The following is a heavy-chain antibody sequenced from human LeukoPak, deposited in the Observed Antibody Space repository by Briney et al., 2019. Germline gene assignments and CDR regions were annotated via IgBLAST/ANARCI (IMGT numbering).Heavy chain of an antibody. CDR3: AKGYDSSGYSGAPFDY. CDR1: GFTISSYA. V-gene: IGHV3-23*01. D-gene: IGHD3-22*01. Sequence: GGSLRLSCAASGFTISSYAMSWVRQAPGKGLEWVSAISGSGGSTYYADSVKGRFTISRDNSKNTLYLQMNSLRAEDTAVYYCAKGYDSSGYSGAPFDYWGQGTLVTVSS. J-gene: IGHJ4*02. CDR2: ISGSGGST.